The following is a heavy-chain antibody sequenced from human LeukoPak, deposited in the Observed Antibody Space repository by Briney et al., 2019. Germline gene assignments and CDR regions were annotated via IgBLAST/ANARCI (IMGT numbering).Heavy chain of an antibody. V-gene: IGHV3-7*01. CDR1: GFTLRSYW. Sequence: GGSLRLSCAASGFTLRSYWMTWVRQAPGKGLEWVANIKQDGGEKYYVDSVMGRFTISRDNAKSSLYLQMNSLRAEDTAVYYCARDNGNYVFDYWGQGTLVTVSS. CDR3: ARDNGNYVFDY. CDR2: IKQDGGEK. J-gene: IGHJ4*02. D-gene: IGHD1-7*01.